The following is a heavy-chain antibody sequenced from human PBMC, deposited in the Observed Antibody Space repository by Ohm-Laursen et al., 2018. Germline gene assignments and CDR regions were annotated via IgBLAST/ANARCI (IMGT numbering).Heavy chain of an antibody. CDR3: ARDGDY. CDR2: IWYDGSNE. Sequence: SLRLSCAASGFTFSNYGMHWVRQAPGKGLEWVAVIWYDGSNEYYADSVKGRFTISRDNSKSTLYLQMNSLRAEDTAVYYCARDGDYWGQGTLVTVSS. J-gene: IGHJ4*02. CDR1: GFTFSNYG. V-gene: IGHV3-33*01.